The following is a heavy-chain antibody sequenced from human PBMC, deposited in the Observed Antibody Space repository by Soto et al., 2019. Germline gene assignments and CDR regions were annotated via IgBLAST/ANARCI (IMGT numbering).Heavy chain of an antibody. J-gene: IGHJ4*02. D-gene: IGHD4-17*01. CDR2: INAGSGGT. Sequence: QVQLVQSGAEVKKPGASVKVSCKASGYAFSRYAINWIRQAPGQGLEWLGWINAGSGGTKYSQNFQGRVTITRDTAASTVYLDLSSLRSDDTAVYYCARERGSTATCDYWGQGTLVTVSS. CDR1: GYAFSRYA. V-gene: IGHV1-3*01. CDR3: ARERGSTATCDY.